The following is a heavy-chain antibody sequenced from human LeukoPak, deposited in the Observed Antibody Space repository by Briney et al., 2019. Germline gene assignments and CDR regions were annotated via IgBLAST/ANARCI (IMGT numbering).Heavy chain of an antibody. CDR2: ISSSSSYI. Sequence: GGSLRLSCAASGFTFSSYSMNWVRQAPGKRLEWVSSISSSSSYIYYADSVKGRFTISRDNAKNSLYLQMNSLRAEDTAVYYCARGMVRGVIESDAFDIWGQGTMVTVSS. CDR1: GFTFSSYS. V-gene: IGHV3-21*01. J-gene: IGHJ3*02. CDR3: ARGMVRGVIESDAFDI. D-gene: IGHD3-10*01.